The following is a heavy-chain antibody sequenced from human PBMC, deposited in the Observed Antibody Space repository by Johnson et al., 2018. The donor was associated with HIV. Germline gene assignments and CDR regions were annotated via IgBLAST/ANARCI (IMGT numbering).Heavy chain of an antibody. V-gene: IGHV3-11*04. CDR3: ARDQSEVDAFDI. Sequence: QEQLVESGGGLVKPGGSLRLSCAVSGFTFSDYYMSWIRQAPGKGLEWVSYISSSGSTIYYADSVKGRFTISRDNAKNSLYLQMNSLRAEDTAEYYCARDQSEVDAFDIWGQGTMVTVSS. CDR1: GFTFSDYY. CDR2: ISSSGSTI. J-gene: IGHJ3*02.